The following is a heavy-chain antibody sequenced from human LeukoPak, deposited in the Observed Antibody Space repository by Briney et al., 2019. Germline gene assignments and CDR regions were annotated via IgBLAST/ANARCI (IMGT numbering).Heavy chain of an antibody. CDR2: ISHSGST. D-gene: IGHD2-2*01. CDR1: GYSISSDYYY. Sequence: SETLSLTCGVSGYSISSDYYYWVWIRQSPGKGLEWIGSISHSGSTYYNPSLRSRVTISVDTSKSQFSLTVRSMTAADTAMYYCARASGVKYPNWFDPWGQGILVTVSP. V-gene: IGHV4-38-2*01. CDR3: ARASGVKYPNWFDP. J-gene: IGHJ5*02.